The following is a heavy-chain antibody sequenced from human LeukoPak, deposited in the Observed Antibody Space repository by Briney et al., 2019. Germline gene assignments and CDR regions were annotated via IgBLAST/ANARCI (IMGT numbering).Heavy chain of an antibody. D-gene: IGHD5-18*01. CDR3: AKEGGPSGYSPCDS. J-gene: IGHJ5*01. V-gene: IGHV3-23*01. CDR1: GFTFGSYA. CDR2: MSSGYGGT. Sequence: GGSLRLSCAASGFTFGSYAMSWVRQAPRKGLEWVSAMSSGYGGTYYADSVKGRFTISRDNSKNTLYLQMNSLSVEDTALYYCAKEGGPSGYSPCDSRGQGTLVTVSS.